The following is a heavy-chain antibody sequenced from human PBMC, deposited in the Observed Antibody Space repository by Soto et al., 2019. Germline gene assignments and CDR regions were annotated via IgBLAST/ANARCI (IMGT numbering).Heavy chain of an antibody. J-gene: IGHJ6*02. CDR1: GFPFDSYI. V-gene: IGHV3-21*01. CDR3: AREANTIYARHGLDV. CDR2: LSSGSFYI. D-gene: IGHD3-3*01. Sequence: GGSLRLSCAVSGFPFDSYIMSWVRQAPGQGLEWLASLSSGSFYIFHADSIRGRFTISRDDAKNLLFLQMNSLTIEDTATYYCAREANTIYARHGLDVWGQGTALTVSS.